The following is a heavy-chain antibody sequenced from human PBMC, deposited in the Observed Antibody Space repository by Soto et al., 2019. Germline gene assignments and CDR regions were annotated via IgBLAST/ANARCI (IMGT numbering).Heavy chain of an antibody. V-gene: IGHV1-69*13. Sequence: ASVKVSCKASGGTFSSYAISWVRQAPGQGLEWMGGIIPIFGTANYAQKFQGRVTITADESTSTAYMELSSLRSEDTAVYYCARDRGGSINMHVLEARPDDAFDICGQGTMVTVSS. CDR1: GGTFSSYA. CDR3: ARDRGGSINMHVLEARPDDAFDI. CDR2: IIPIFGTA. J-gene: IGHJ3*02. D-gene: IGHD3-10*01.